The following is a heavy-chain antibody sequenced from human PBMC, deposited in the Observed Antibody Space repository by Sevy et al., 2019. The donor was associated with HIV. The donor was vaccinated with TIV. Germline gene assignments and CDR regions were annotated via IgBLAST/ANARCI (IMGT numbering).Heavy chain of an antibody. J-gene: IGHJ6*02. CDR2: ISYDGSNK. Sequence: GGSLRLSCAASGFTFSSYGMHWVRQAPGKGLEWVAVISYDGSNKYYADSVKGRFTISRDNSKNKLYLQMNSLRAEDTAVYYCAKDPVQAAAPALGGAYYYYGMDVWGQGTTVTVSS. CDR1: GFTFSSYG. D-gene: IGHD3-16*01. V-gene: IGHV3-30*18. CDR3: AKDPVQAAAPALGGAYYYYGMDV.